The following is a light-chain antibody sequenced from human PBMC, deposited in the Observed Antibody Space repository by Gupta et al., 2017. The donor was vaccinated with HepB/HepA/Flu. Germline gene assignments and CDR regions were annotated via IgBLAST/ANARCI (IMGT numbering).Light chain of an antibody. CDR3: QQTYSLVS. CDR1: QSITCC. CDR2: NTS. V-gene: IGKV1-39*01. Sequence: DIQLTQSPSSLSVSVGDRVTITCRSSQSITCCVNWYQQKPGKAPKLLIYNTSYLHNGVPSRFSGGGFGTDFTLTISSLQPEDVATYYCQQTYSLVSFGPGTKVDL. J-gene: IGKJ3*01.